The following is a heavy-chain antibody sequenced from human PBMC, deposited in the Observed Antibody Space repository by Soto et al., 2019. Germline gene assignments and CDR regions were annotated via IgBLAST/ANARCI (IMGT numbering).Heavy chain of an antibody. CDR1: GFPFGENA. D-gene: IGHD6-19*01. V-gene: IGHV3-23*01. CDR2: ISDSGATT. J-gene: IGHJ4*02. CDR3: AKEDTSSGSLDY. Sequence: EVQLLESGGGVVQPGGSLRISCAASGFPFGENAMSWVRHAPGKGLEWVSGISDSGATTYYADSVRGRFTISRDNSKNTLYLQMKSLRAEDSASYYCAKEDTSSGSLDYWGQGALVTVSS.